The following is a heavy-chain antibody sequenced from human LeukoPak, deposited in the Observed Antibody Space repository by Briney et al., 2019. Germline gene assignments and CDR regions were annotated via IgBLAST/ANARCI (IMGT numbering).Heavy chain of an antibody. CDR3: ARQDPYYYDNTGTYDS. Sequence: SETLSLTCTVSGGSISSYYWSWIRQPPGKGLEWIGYIYYSGSTNYNPSLKSRVTISLDTSKNQFSLKLSSVTAADTAVYYCARQDPYYYDNTGTYDSWGQGTLVTVSS. J-gene: IGHJ4*02. CDR2: IYYSGST. CDR1: GGSISSYY. V-gene: IGHV4-59*08. D-gene: IGHD3-22*01.